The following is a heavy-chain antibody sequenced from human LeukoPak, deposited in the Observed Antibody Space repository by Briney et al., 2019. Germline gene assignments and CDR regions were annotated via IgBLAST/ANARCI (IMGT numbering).Heavy chain of an antibody. CDR1: GGSISSYY. CDR3: ARDRGYSYGYNWFDP. D-gene: IGHD5-18*01. J-gene: IGHJ5*02. V-gene: IGHV4-4*07. CDR2: IYTSGST. Sequence: SETLSLTCTLSGGSISSYYWSWIRQPAGKGLQWIGRIYTSGSTNYNPSLKSRVTMSVDTSKNQFSLKLCYVTAADTAVYYCARDRGYSYGYNWFDPWGQGTLVTVSS.